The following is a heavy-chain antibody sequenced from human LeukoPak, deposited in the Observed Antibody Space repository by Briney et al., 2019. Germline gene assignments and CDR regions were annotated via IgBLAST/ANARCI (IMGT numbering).Heavy chain of an antibody. CDR1: GYTFTGYH. CDR3: ARGPHWDPHFDY. V-gene: IGHV1-2*02. J-gene: IGHJ4*02. Sequence: ASVNVSCKASGYTFTGYHIHWVRQAPGQGLEWMGWINPNSGGTNYAQKFQGRVTMTRDTSISTAYMELSRLRSDDTAVYYCARGPHWDPHFDYWGQGTLVTVSS. D-gene: IGHD7-27*01. CDR2: INPNSGGT.